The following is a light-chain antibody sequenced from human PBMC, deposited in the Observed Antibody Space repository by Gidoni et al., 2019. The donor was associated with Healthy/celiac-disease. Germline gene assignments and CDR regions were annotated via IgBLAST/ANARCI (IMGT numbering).Light chain of an antibody. CDR2: DVS. CDR1: SSDVGGYNY. CDR3: SSYTSSSTPVV. J-gene: IGLJ2*01. Sequence: QSALTQPAPVSGSPGQSLTISCTGTSSDVGGYNYVSWYQQHPGKAPKLMIYDVSNRPSGVSNRFSGSKSGNTASLTIPGLQAEDEADYYCSSYTSSSTPVVFGGGTKLTVL. V-gene: IGLV2-14*03.